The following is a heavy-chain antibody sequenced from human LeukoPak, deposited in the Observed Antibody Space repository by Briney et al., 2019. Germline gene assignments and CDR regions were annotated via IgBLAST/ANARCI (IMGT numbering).Heavy chain of an antibody. CDR1: GGSISSYY. Sequence: SETLSLTCTVSGGSISSYYWSWIRQPPRKGLEWIGYIYYSVSTNYNPSLKSRVTISVDTSKNQFSLKLSSVTAADTAVYYCARGRDILTGYYSDYWGQGTLVTVSS. CDR2: IYYSVST. CDR3: ARGRDILTGYYSDY. J-gene: IGHJ4*02. D-gene: IGHD3-9*01. V-gene: IGHV4-59*01.